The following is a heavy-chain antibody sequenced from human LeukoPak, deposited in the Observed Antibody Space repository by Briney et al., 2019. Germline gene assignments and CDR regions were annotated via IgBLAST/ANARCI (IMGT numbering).Heavy chain of an antibody. CDR3: ARGSLLWFGELRLDAFDI. V-gene: IGHV4-4*07. Sequence: SETLSLTCTVSGGSISSYYWSWIRQPAGKGLEWIGRIYTSGSTNYNPSLKSRVTISVDTSKNQFSLKLSSVTAADTAVYYCARGSLLWFGELRLDAFDIWGQGTMVTVSS. CDR1: GGSISSYY. D-gene: IGHD3-10*01. J-gene: IGHJ3*02. CDR2: IYTSGST.